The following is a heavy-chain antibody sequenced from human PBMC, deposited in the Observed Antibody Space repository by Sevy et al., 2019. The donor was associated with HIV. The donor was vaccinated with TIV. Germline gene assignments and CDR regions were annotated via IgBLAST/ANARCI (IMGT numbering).Heavy chain of an antibody. CDR2: IYYSGST. V-gene: IGHV4-59*01. D-gene: IGHD3-16*01. Sequence: SETLSLTCTVSGGSISSYYWSWIRQPPGKGLEWIGYIYYSGSTNYNPTLKSRVTISVDTSKNQFSLKLSSVTAADTAVYYCARYRDGGDYWGQGTLVTVSS. CDR3: ARYRDGGDY. CDR1: GGSISSYY. J-gene: IGHJ4*02.